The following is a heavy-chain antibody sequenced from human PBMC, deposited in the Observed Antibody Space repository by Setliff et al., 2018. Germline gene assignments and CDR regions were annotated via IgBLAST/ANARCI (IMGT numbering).Heavy chain of an antibody. D-gene: IGHD2-2*01. J-gene: IGHJ3*02. V-gene: IGHV4-31*02. Sequence: TLSLTCTVPGGSISSGGYYWSWIRQQPGKCLEWIGYIYYSGRTYYNPSLKSRVTISVDTSTNQSSLKLNSVTAADTAVYYCARVARVVLSRNAFYIWGQGTMVTFSS. CDR3: ARVARVVLSRNAFYI. CDR1: GGSISSGGYY. CDR2: IYYSGRT.